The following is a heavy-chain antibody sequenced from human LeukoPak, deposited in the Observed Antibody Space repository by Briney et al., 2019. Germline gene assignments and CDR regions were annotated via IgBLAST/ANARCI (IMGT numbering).Heavy chain of an antibody. CDR2: IWDDGSNK. D-gene: IGHD6-13*01. J-gene: IGHJ6*02. Sequence: GSLRLSCAASGFTFSSYGMHWVRQAPGKGLEGVAVIWDDGSNKYYADSVKGRFTISRDNSKNTLYLQMNSLRAEDTAVYYCARGGDSSSWYYYYYGMDVWGQGTTVTVSS. V-gene: IGHV3-33*01. CDR3: ARGGDSSSWYYYYYGMDV. CDR1: GFTFSSYG.